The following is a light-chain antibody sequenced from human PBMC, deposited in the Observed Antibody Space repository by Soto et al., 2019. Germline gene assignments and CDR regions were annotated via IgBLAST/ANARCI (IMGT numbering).Light chain of an antibody. CDR3: QERSNWPLVT. V-gene: IGKV3-11*01. J-gene: IGKJ3*01. CDR1: QSVSSY. Sequence: EIVLTQSPATLSLSPGERATLSCRASQSVSSYLAWYQQKAGQPPRLLIYDASNRATGIPARFSGSGSGTDFTLTISSLKTEDFAVYYCQERSNWPLVTFGPGTRVDV. CDR2: DAS.